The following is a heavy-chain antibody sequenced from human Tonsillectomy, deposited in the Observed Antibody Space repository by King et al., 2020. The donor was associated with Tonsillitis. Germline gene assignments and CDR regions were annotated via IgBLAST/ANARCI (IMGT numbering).Heavy chain of an antibody. CDR1: GFPFSSYA. CDR3: ARGRGWYCSSRELS. V-gene: IGHV3-30-3*01. D-gene: IGHD6-13*01. J-gene: IGHJ5*02. Sequence: QLVQSGGGVVQPGRSLRLSCAASGFPFSSYAMHWVRQAPGKGLEWVALISFDESNKHHADSVKGRFTISRDNSKSTLYLQMNSLRPEDTAVYYCARGRGWYCSSRELSWGQGTLVHVSS. CDR2: ISFDESNK.